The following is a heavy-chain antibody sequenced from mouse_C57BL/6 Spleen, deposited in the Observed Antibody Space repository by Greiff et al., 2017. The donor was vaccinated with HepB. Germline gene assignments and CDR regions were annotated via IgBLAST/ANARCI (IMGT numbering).Heavy chain of an antibody. D-gene: IGHD2-1*01. Sequence: EVQLVESGGGLVKPGGSLKLSCAASGFTFSDYGMHWVRQAPEKGLEWVAYISSGSSTIYYADTVKGRFTISRDNAKNTLFLQMTSLRSEDTAMYYCARQLLYWGQGTLVTVSA. CDR3: ARQLLY. J-gene: IGHJ3*01. V-gene: IGHV5-17*01. CDR1: GFTFSDYG. CDR2: ISSGSSTI.